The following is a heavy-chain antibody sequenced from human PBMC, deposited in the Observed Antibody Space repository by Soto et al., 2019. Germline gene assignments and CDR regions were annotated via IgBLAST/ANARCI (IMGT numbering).Heavy chain of an antibody. CDR1: GGKRRTYG. Sequence: GVSLRLCCGCSGGKRRTYGVTWVRPEQGKGLGWVSAITGTGGNTSYVDSVKGRFTSSRDNSKNMLYLQMNSVRVEDTAVYYCARIRGYWYGLDGWGQGTTVNVS. V-gene: IGHV3-23*01. CDR2: ITGTGGNT. CDR3: ARIRGYWYGLDG. J-gene: IGHJ6*02.